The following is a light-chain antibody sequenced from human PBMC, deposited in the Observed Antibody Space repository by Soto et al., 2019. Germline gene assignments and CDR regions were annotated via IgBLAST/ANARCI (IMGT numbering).Light chain of an antibody. CDR2: GAS. Sequence: EIVMTQSPATLSVSPGERATLPCRASQSVGSSLAWYQQEPGQAPRLLIYGASTRATGIPARFSGSGSGTDFTLTITSLEPEDFAVYYCQHRSNWPTFGQGTRLEI. CDR1: QSVGSS. V-gene: IGKV3-15*01. J-gene: IGKJ5*01. CDR3: QHRSNWPT.